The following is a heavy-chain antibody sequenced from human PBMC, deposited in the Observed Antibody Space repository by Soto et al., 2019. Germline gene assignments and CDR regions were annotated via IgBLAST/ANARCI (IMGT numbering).Heavy chain of an antibody. J-gene: IGHJ6*02. D-gene: IGHD4-17*01. Sequence: SETLSLTCLVSGFPISSPYSWGWIRQPPGKGPEWIGSISHTGTTSYSPSLTSRVSISVDTSKNQVSLKLTSVTAADTAVYFCARVTMVIRDSDHFGVGVWGHGTTVTVSS. V-gene: IGHV4-38-2*02. CDR1: GFPISSPYS. CDR2: ISHTGTT. CDR3: ARVTMVIRDSDHFGVGV.